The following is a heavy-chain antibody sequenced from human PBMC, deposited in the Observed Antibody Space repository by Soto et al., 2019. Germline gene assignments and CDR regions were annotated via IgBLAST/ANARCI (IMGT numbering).Heavy chain of an antibody. CDR2: LSGDGTTT. CDR3: AEDITFDGSAYNY. D-gene: IGHD3-22*01. J-gene: IGHJ4*02. CDR1: GFTFSTYG. Sequence: EVQLLESGGGLVQPGGSLRLSCTASGFTFSTYGMSWVRQAPGKGLEWVSSLSGDGTTTYYIDSVKGRFTISRDNSRNTLSLLMNSLRTEDTAVYYCAEDITFDGSAYNYWGQGILVTVSS. V-gene: IGHV3-23*01.